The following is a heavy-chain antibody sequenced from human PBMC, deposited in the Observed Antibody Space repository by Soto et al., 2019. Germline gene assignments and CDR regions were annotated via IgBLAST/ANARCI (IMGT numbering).Heavy chain of an antibody. V-gene: IGHV4-4*02. CDR1: GGSISSNNW. J-gene: IGHJ5*02. CDR2: IYHSGST. D-gene: IGHD2-15*01. CDR3: ASREGGCRGGSRPFYHA. Sequence: QVQLQESGPGLVKPSETLSLTCAVSGGSISSNNWWSWVRQTPGKGLEWIGEIYHSGSTNYNPSLKRRVPLSLGKAKNQFSLSLTSMTAADTAVYYCASREGGCRGGSRPFYHAWGQGTLVTASS.